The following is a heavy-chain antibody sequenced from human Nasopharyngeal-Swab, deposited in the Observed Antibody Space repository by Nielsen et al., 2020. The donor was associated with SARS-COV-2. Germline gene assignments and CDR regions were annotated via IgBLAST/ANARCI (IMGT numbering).Heavy chain of an antibody. J-gene: IGHJ2*01. CDR1: GFSVSGNTY. D-gene: IGHD6-13*01. V-gene: IGHV3-53*01. CDR2: IHADGNT. Sequence: GESLKISCAASGFSVSGNTYMSWVRQAPGKGLEWVSTIHADGNTYYADSVRGRFTSSRDNSKNTVSPQMNSLRAEDTAVYYCASRGASADPSTRDLPFSRRTFDLWGRGTLVTVSS. CDR3: ASRGASADPSTRDLPFSRRTFDL.